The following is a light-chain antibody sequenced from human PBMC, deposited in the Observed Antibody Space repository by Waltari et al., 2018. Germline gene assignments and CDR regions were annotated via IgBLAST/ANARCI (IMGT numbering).Light chain of an antibody. CDR2: AAS. CDR3: QQSYITPAT. Sequence: DIQMTQSPSSLSASVGDRVTITCRASQSISSYLSWYQHQPGKAPKLLIYAASTLHGGVPPRFSGSGSGTDFTLTIRSLQVEDSATYYCQQSYITPATFGGGTKVEIK. V-gene: IGKV1-39*01. J-gene: IGKJ4*01. CDR1: QSISSY.